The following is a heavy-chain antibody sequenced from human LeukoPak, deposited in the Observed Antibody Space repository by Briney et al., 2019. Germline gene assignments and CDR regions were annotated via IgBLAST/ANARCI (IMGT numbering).Heavy chain of an antibody. CDR2: ISGSGGRT. D-gene: IGHD3/OR15-3a*01. V-gene: IGHV3-23*01. CDR3: AKDLWTGDHGTYYDYGMDV. Sequence: GGSLRLSCAVSGFTFSSYAMSWVRQAPGKRLEWVSNISGSGGRTYYADSVKGRFTISRDNSKNTMYLQVNSLRAEDMAVYYCAKDLWTGDHGTYYDYGMDVWGQGTTVTVSS. J-gene: IGHJ6*02. CDR1: GFTFSSYA.